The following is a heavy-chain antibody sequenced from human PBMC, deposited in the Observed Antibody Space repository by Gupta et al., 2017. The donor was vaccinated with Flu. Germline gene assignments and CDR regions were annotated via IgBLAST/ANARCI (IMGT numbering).Heavy chain of an antibody. CDR3: ANSDYGDYQFDY. J-gene: IGHJ4*02. CDR1: IGSGSYY. D-gene: IGHD4-17*01. V-gene: IGHV4-31*02. Sequence: IGSGSYYWSWIRQHPGKGLEWIGCIYYSGSTYYNPSLKSRVTISIDMSKNQFSLKLSSVTAADTAVYYCANSDYGDYQFDYWGQGTLVTVSS. CDR2: IYYSGST.